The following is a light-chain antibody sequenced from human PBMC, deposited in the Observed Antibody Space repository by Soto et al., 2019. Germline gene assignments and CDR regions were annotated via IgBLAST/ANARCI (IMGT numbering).Light chain of an antibody. CDR3: QQCSTWPPIT. Sequence: EIVLTQSPATLSLSPGERATLSCRASQSVGSCLAWYQQKPGQAPRLLIYDASSRAAAIPARFIGGGSVTDFTLTISSLEPEDFAVYYCQQCSTWPPITFGQGTRLEIK. CDR2: DAS. J-gene: IGKJ5*01. CDR1: QSVGSC. V-gene: IGKV3-11*01.